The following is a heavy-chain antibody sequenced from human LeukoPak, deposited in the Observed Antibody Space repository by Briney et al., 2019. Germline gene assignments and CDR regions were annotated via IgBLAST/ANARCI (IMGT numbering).Heavy chain of an antibody. CDR3: AKDSSSWLYWYFDL. J-gene: IGHJ2*01. CDR1: GFTFDDYA. CDR2: ISWNSGSI. D-gene: IGHD6-13*01. Sequence: PGRSLRLSCAASGFTFDDYAMHWVRQAPGKGLEWVSGISWNSGSIGYADSVKGRFTISRDNAKNSLYLQMNSLRAEDTALYYCAKDSSSWLYWYFDLWGRGTLVTVSS. V-gene: IGHV3-9*01.